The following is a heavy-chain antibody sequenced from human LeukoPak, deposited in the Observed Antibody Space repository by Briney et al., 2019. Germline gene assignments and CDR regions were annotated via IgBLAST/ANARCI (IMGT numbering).Heavy chain of an antibody. J-gene: IGHJ4*02. CDR2: ISSSSSYI. V-gene: IGHV3-21*01. D-gene: IGHD3-22*01. CDR3: ASQSSGYYPNDY. Sequence: KTGGSLRLSCAASGFTFSSYSMNWVRQAPGKGLEWVSSISSSSSYIYYADSVKGRFTISRDNAKNSLYLQMNSLRAEDTAVYCCASQSSGYYPNDYWGQGTLVTVSS. CDR1: GFTFSSYS.